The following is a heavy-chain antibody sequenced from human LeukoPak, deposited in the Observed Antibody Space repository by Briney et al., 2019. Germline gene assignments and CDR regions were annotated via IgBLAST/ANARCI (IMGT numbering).Heavy chain of an antibody. D-gene: IGHD3-3*01. CDR3: ARERTIFGVAQGGFDY. Sequence: SETLSLTCTVSGGSISSSSYYWSWIRQPAGKGLEWIGRIYTSGSTNYNPSLKSRVTISVDTSKNQFSLKLSSVTAADTAVYYCARERTIFGVAQGGFDYWGQGTLVTVSS. J-gene: IGHJ4*02. CDR1: GGSISSSSYY. CDR2: IYTSGST. V-gene: IGHV4-61*02.